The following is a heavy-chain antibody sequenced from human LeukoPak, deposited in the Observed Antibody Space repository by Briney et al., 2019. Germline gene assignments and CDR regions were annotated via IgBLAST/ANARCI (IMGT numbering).Heavy chain of an antibody. D-gene: IGHD6-13*01. V-gene: IGHV3-43*02. Sequence: PGGSLRLSCAASGFTFDNYAMHWVRQAPGKGLEWVSLISGGGGSTSYADSVKGRFTISRDNSNGSLYLQMNSLRTEDTALYYCAKVLGSSSWYSLGYWGQGTLVTVSS. J-gene: IGHJ4*02. CDR1: GFTFDNYA. CDR2: ISGGGGST. CDR3: AKVLGSSSWYSLGY.